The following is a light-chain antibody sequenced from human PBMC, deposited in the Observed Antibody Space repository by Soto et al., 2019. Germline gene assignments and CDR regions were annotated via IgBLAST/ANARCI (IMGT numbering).Light chain of an antibody. CDR2: GAS. Sequence: EIVLTQSPGTLSLSPGERATLSCRASQSVSSNLAWYQQKPGQAPRLLIYGASTRATGIPARFSGSGSGTDFTLTISSLEPEDFAVYYCQQYNNWPSITFGQGTRLEIK. J-gene: IGKJ5*01. CDR1: QSVSSN. CDR3: QQYNNWPSIT. V-gene: IGKV3-15*01.